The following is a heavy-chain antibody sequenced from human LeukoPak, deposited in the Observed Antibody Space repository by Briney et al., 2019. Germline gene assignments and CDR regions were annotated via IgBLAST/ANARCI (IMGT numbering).Heavy chain of an antibody. Sequence: PSETLSLTCTVSGYSISSGYYWGWIRQPPGKGLEWIGSIYHSGSTYYNPSLKSRVTISVDTSKNQFSLKLSSVTAADTAVYYCARDPSTLAARPGFDYWGQGTLVTVSS. CDR2: IYHSGST. J-gene: IGHJ4*02. CDR1: GYSISSGYY. CDR3: ARDPSTLAARPGFDY. V-gene: IGHV4-38-2*02. D-gene: IGHD6-6*01.